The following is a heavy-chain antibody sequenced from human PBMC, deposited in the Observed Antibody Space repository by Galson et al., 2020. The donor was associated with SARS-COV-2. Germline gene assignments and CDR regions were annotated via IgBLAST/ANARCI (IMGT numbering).Heavy chain of an antibody. V-gene: IGHV4-34*01. CDR3: ARGQRGTTVTHWFYYYRMAV. CDR2: ISHSGST. D-gene: IGHD4-17*01. J-gene: IGHJ6*02. Sequence: SQTLSLTCAVYTGSFSDYYWTWIRQPPGKGLEWLGEISHSGSTNYTPSLKSRITMSVDTSKNQFSLKLSSVTAADTAVYYCARGQRGTTVTHWFYYYRMAVWGRGTTVIVSS. CDR1: TGSFSDYY.